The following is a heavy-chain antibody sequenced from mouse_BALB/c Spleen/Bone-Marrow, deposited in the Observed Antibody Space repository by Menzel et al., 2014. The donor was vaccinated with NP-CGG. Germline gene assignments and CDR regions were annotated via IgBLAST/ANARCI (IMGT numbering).Heavy chain of an antibody. CDR1: GYAFTNYN. CDR3: ARLGTTAVPYY. J-gene: IGHJ2*01. D-gene: IGHD1-1*01. Sequence: EVRLQQSGPELVKPGASVKVSCKASGYAFTNYNMYWVKQSHGKSLEWIGYNDPYSGGTNYNQKFKGKATLTVDKSSSTAYMHLNSLTSEDSAVYYCARLGTTAVPYYWGQGTTLTVSS. V-gene: IGHV1S135*01. CDR2: NDPYSGGT.